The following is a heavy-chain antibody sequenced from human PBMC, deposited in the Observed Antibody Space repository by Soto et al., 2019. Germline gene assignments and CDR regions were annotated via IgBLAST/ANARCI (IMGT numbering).Heavy chain of an antibody. CDR2: MYHSGTT. CDR1: NYSISRGYY. J-gene: IGHJ4*02. CDR3: AIVAFGPMDY. Sequence: SETLSLTCTVSNYSISRGYYWGWIRQSPGEGLEWIVSMYHSGTTYYNPSLKSRVTISIDTSKNQFYLELTSVTSADTAVYFCAIVAFGPMDYWGQGTLVTVSS. D-gene: IGHD3-16*01. V-gene: IGHV4-38-2*02.